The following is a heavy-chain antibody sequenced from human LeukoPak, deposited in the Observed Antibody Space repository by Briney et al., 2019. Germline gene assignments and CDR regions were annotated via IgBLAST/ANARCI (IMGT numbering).Heavy chain of an antibody. Sequence: PSETLSLTCDVSGGSFNDYYWSWIRQPPGKGLEWIGEINHSGSTNYNPSLKSRVTISVDTSKSQFSLKLSSVTAADTAVYYCACTGWLPCKWGQGTLVTVSS. V-gene: IGHV4-34*01. D-gene: IGHD5-12*01. CDR3: ACTGWLPCK. CDR1: GGSFNDYY. CDR2: INHSGST. J-gene: IGHJ4*02.